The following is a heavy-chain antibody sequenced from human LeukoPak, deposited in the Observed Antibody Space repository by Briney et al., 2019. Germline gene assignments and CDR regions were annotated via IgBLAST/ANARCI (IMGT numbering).Heavy chain of an antibody. CDR1: GFTFNSFS. CDR2: ISSSSSYI. Sequence: GGSLRLSCAASGFTFNSFSMDWVRQVPGKGLEWVSSISSSSSYIYYADSVKGRFTISRDNAKNSLYLQMNSLRAEDTAVYYCARDPCGGDCYGTDYWGQGTLVTVSS. J-gene: IGHJ4*02. V-gene: IGHV3-21*01. D-gene: IGHD2-21*02. CDR3: ARDPCGGDCYGTDY.